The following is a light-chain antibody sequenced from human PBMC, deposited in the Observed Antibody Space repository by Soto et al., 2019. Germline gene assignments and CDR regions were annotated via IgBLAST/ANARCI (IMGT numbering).Light chain of an antibody. CDR1: SSDVGAHNF. J-gene: IGLJ1*01. Sequence: QSALTQPASVSGSPGQASTISCSGSSSDVGAHNFVSWYQHHPGKAPKLMIYEVSNRPSGVSNRFSGSKSGNTASLTISELQAEDEADYYCNSYTSSNTYVFGSGTKVTVL. CDR3: NSYTSSNTYV. CDR2: EVS. V-gene: IGLV2-14*01.